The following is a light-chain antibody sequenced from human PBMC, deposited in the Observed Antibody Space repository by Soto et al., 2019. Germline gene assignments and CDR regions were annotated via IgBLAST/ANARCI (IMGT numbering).Light chain of an antibody. V-gene: IGKV1-5*03. CDR2: KAS. CDR1: QSISSW. Sequence: DIQMTQSPSTLSASVGARVPITCRASQSISSWLAWYQQNPGKAPKLLIYKASSLESGVPSRFSGSGSGTEFTLTISSLQPDDFATYYCQQYNSYSEAFGQGTKVDIK. J-gene: IGKJ1*01. CDR3: QQYNSYSEA.